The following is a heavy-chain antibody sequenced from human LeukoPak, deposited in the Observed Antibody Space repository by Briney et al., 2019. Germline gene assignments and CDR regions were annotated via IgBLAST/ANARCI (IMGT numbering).Heavy chain of an antibody. CDR2: IREDGSQK. V-gene: IGHV3-7*01. J-gene: IGHJ4*02. D-gene: IGHD2-8*01. Sequence: GGSLRLSCAASGFTFSYTWTTWVRQAPGKGLEWVASIREDGSQKSAVDSVRGRFSISRDNAKNSVYLQMDSLRAEDTAVYYCARGPTNGQAFDYWGQGTLVSVSS. CDR3: ARGPTNGQAFDY. CDR1: GFTFSYTW.